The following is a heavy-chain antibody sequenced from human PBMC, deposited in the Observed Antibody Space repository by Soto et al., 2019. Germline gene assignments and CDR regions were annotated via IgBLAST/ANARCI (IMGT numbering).Heavy chain of an antibody. CDR2: IGSDGGNT. CDR1: GFTFSSYA. J-gene: IGHJ3*02. Sequence: EVQLLESGGGLVQPGGSLRLSCEASGFTFSSYAMRCVRQAAGKRLEYVSAIGSDGGNTYYANSVKDRFTISRDNSKNTLYLQMGSLRTEDMAVYYCARGDPYSDTLRNDAFDIWGQGTMVTVSS. CDR3: ARGDPYSDTLRNDAFDI. V-gene: IGHV3-64*01. D-gene: IGHD5-18*01.